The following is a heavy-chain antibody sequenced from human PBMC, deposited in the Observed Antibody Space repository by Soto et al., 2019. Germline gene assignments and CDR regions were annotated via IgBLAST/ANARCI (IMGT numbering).Heavy chain of an antibody. J-gene: IGHJ6*02. CDR1: GFSFRNHA. V-gene: IGHV3-30*18. CDR2: ISYDGSNK. Sequence: QMQLVESGGGVVQPGRSLRLSCAASGFSFRNHAMHWVRQAPGKGLEWVAVISYDGSNKYYADSVKGRFTISRDNSKNTLYLQMNSLRGEDTAVYYGAKDLCSSSSCYYNYGLDVWGQGTTVTVSS. D-gene: IGHD2-2*01. CDR3: AKDLCSSSSCYYNYGLDV.